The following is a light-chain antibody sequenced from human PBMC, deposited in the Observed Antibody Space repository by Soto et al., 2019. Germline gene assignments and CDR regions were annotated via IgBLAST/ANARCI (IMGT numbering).Light chain of an antibody. CDR1: QSVSSN. V-gene: IGKV3-15*01. J-gene: IGKJ1*01. CDR3: QQYNNWPPM. Sequence: EIVMTQSPATLSVSPGERATLSCRASQSVSSNLAWYQQKPGQAPRLLIYGISTRATGVPARFSGSASGTDFTLTISSLQSEDFAVYYCQQYNNWPPMFGQGTKVDTK. CDR2: GIS.